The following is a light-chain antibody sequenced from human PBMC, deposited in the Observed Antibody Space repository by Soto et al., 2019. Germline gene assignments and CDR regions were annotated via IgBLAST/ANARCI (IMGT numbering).Light chain of an antibody. CDR1: QSISSY. CDR2: AAS. J-gene: IGKJ4*01. V-gene: IGKV1-39*01. Sequence: DLQMTQSPSSLSASVGDRVTITCRASQSISSYLNWYQQKPGKAHKLLIYAASSLQSEFPSRFSGSGSGTDFTLTISSLQPEDFATYYCQQSYSTPLTFGGGHKVEIQ. CDR3: QQSYSTPLT.